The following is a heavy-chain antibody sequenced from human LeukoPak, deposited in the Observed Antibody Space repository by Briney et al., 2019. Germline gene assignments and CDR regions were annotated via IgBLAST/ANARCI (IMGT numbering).Heavy chain of an antibody. V-gene: IGHV4-4*02. CDR3: ARIPLVWSSPKGAFDI. CDR1: GGSISSSNW. CDR2: IYHSGST. Sequence: KPSETLSLTCAVSGGSISSSNWWSWVRQPPGKGLDWIGEIYHSGSTNYNPSLKSRVTISVDKSKNQFSLKVSSVTAADTAVYYCARIPLVWSSPKGAFDIWGQGTMVTVSS. J-gene: IGHJ3*02. D-gene: IGHD3-10*01.